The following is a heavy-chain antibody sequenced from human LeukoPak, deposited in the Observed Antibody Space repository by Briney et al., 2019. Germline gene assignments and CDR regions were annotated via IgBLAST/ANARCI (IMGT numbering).Heavy chain of an antibody. CDR1: GGSFSGYY. Sequence: SETLSLTCAVYGGSFSGYYWSWIRQPPGKGLEWIGEINHSGSTNYNPSLKSRVTISVDTSKNQFSLKLSSVTAADTAVYYCARHGRLTRSIRTTVTSYYYYYMDVWGKGTTVTVSS. D-gene: IGHD4-17*01. CDR3: ARHGRLTRSIRTTVTSYYYYYMDV. J-gene: IGHJ6*03. CDR2: INHSGST. V-gene: IGHV4-34*01.